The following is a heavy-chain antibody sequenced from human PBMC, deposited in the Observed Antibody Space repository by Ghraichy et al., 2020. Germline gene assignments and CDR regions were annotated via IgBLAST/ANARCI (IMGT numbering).Heavy chain of an antibody. CDR1: GYSFTSYG. D-gene: IGHD1-1*01. CDR2: INVDNGDT. J-gene: IGHJ4*02. Sequence: ASVKVSCRTSGYSFTSYGMHWVRQAPGQGLEWLGWINVDNGDTKYSQKFQGRVAIIRDISATTVYMEMTGLKYEDTAVYFCARDFYNNKLTDLDYWGQGTLVNVSS. V-gene: IGHV1-3*01. CDR3: ARDFYNNKLTDLDY.